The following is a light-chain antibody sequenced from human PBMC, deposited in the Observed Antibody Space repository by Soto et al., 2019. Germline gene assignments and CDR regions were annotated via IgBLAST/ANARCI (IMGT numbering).Light chain of an antibody. Sequence: IVMTQSPVTLSVAPGERATLSCRASQTIRSDLAWYQQKPGQAPRLLISDASTRATGIPARFNGTGSGTEFTLTISSLKSEDYAVYYCQQYKSWPPITFGQGTRLEIK. CDR2: DAS. V-gene: IGKV3-15*01. J-gene: IGKJ5*01. CDR1: QTIRSD. CDR3: QQYKSWPPIT.